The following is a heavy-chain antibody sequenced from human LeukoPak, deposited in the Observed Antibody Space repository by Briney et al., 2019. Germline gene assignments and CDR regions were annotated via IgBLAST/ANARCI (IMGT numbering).Heavy chain of an antibody. D-gene: IGHD4-23*01. CDR1: GGSFSGYY. CDR2: IYYSGDT. J-gene: IGHJ4*02. V-gene: IGHV4-59*01. CDR3: ARFHDYGANRYFDY. Sequence: SETLSLTCAVYGGSFSGYYWSWIRQPPGKGLEWIGYIYYSGDTNYNPSLKSRVTISIDTSKNQVSLKLSSVTAADTAVYYCARFHDYGANRYFDYWGQGTLVTVSS.